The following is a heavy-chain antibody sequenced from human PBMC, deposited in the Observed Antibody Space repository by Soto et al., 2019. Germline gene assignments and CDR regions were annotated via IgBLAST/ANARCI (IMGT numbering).Heavy chain of an antibody. D-gene: IGHD2-15*01. V-gene: IGHV3-30*18. CDR2: ISYDGSKK. CDR3: AKELEVVVVVTATRGLDV. J-gene: IGHJ6*02. Sequence: QVQLVESGGGVVQPGRSLRLSCAASGFTFDNYGLHWVRQAPGKGLEWVAVISYDGSKKFYADSVTGRFTIARDNSKNTLYLQMNTRRVEDTAVYYCAKELEVVVVVTATRGLDVWGQGTTVTVSS. CDR1: GFTFDNYG.